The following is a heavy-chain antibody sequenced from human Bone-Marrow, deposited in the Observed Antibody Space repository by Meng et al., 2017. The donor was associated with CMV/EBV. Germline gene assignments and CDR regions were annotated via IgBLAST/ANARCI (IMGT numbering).Heavy chain of an antibody. J-gene: IGHJ2*01. CDR1: GYTFTSYG. CDR2: ISAYNGNT. D-gene: IGHD4-17*01. CDR3: ARDPPLLEYGPPFDL. V-gene: IGHV1-18*01. Sequence: QVRLVRPGAEVKKPGASVKVSCKASGYTFTSYGISWVRQAPGQGLEWMGWISAYNGNTNYAQKLQGRVTMTTDTSTSTAYMELRSLRSDDTAVYYCARDPPLLEYGPPFDLWGRGTLVTVSS.